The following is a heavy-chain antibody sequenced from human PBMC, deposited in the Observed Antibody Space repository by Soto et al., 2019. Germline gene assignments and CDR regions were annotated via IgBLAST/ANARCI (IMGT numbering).Heavy chain of an antibody. CDR3: ARDSSGFLEWPTLPSDP. Sequence: ASVKVSCKASGYTFTGYYMHWVRQAPGQGLEWMGWINPNSGGTNYAQKFQGRVTMTRDTSISTAYMELSRLRSDDTAAYYCARDSSGFLEWPTLPSDPWGQGTLVTVSS. CDR1: GYTFTGYY. J-gene: IGHJ5*02. CDR2: INPNSGGT. V-gene: IGHV1-2*02. D-gene: IGHD3-3*01.